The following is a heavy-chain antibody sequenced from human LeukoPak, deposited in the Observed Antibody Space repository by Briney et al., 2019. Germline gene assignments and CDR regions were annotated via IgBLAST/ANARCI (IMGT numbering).Heavy chain of an antibody. CDR1: GFTFSRFS. V-gene: IGHV3-48*04. CDR2: ITFSSDTI. CDR3: ARIPVDFWSGSDDYFYYMDV. D-gene: IGHD3-3*01. J-gene: IGHJ6*03. Sequence: GGSLRLSCAGSGFTFSRFSVNWVRQALGKGLEWISYITFSSDTIYYTDSVKGRFTTSRDNAKNSLYLQMSSLRADDTAVYYCARIPVDFWSGSDDYFYYMDVWGKGTTVTVSS.